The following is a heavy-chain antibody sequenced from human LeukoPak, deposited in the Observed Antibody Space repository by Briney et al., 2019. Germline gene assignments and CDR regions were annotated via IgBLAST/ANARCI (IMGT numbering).Heavy chain of an antibody. J-gene: IGHJ4*02. CDR1: GFTFSSYG. D-gene: IGHD6-19*01. Sequence: GGSLRLSCAASGFTFSSYGMSWVRQAPGKGLEWVSGISGSGGFTYYADSVKGRFTVSRDNSKNTVYLQITSVRAEDTGVYYCAKDHLPGIVVADRDYWGQGTLVTVSS. CDR2: ISGSGGFT. V-gene: IGHV3-23*01. CDR3: AKDHLPGIVVADRDY.